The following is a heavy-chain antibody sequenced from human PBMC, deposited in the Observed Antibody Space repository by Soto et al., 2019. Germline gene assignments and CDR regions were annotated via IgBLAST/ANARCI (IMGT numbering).Heavy chain of an antibody. CDR1: GGSISSYY. CDR2: IYYSGST. V-gene: IGHV4-59*01. D-gene: IGHD5-12*01. CDR3: ARDKGYDLNWFDP. J-gene: IGHJ5*02. Sequence: LTCTVSGGSISSYYWSWIRQPPGKGLEWIGYIYYSGSTNYNPSLKSRVTISVDTSKNQFSLKLSSVTAADTAVYYCARDKGYDLNWFDPWGQGTLVTVSS.